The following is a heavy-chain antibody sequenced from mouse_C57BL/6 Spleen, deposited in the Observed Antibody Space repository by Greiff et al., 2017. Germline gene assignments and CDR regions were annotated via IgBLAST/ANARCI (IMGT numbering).Heavy chain of an antibody. V-gene: IGHV5-4*01. Sequence: DVQLVESGGGLVKPGGSLKLSCAASGFTFSSYAMSWVRQTPEKRLEWVATISDGGSYTYYQDNVQGRFTISRDNAKNNLYLQMSHLKSEDTAMYYCARDLTTVDAMDYWGQGTSVTVSS. CDR1: GFTFSSYA. J-gene: IGHJ4*01. CDR3: ARDLTTVDAMDY. D-gene: IGHD1-1*01. CDR2: ISDGGSYT.